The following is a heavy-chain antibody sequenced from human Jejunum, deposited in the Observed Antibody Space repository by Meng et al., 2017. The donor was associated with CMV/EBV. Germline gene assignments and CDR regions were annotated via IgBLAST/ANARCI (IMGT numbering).Heavy chain of an antibody. Sequence: FSFGDYAMQWVRQAPGKGLEWVAGISWHSGSIGYADSVKGRFSISRDDAKSSLYLQMNSLRVEDTALYYCAKDRVAARRRTGVDVWGQGTTVTVSS. D-gene: IGHD6-6*01. CDR1: FSFGDYA. CDR2: ISWHSGSI. J-gene: IGHJ6*02. V-gene: IGHV3-9*01. CDR3: AKDRVAARRRTGVDV.